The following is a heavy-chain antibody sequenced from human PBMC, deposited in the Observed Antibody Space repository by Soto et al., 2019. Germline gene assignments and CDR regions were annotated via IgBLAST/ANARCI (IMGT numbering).Heavy chain of an antibody. J-gene: IGHJ5*02. CDR3: ARDQFLKRGLAP. CDR1: GYSFTSFG. V-gene: IGHV1-18*01. D-gene: IGHD3-10*01. CDR2: ISAYNGNT. Sequence: QVQLVQSGAEVKKPGASVKVSCKASGYSFTSFGISWVRQAPGHGLEWIGWISAYNGNTNYAQNFQGRVTMTTDTSTNTAYMELWSLRSDDTAVYFCARDQFLKRGLAPWGQGTLITVSS.